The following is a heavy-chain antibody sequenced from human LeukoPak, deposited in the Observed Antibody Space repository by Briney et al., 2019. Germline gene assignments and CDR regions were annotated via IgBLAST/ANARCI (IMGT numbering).Heavy chain of an antibody. J-gene: IGHJ4*02. CDR3: ARVLDGYKYYFDY. CDR2: IYYSGST. D-gene: IGHD5-24*01. Sequence: SETLSLTCTVSGGSISSYYWSWIRQPPGKGLEWIGYIYYSGSTNYNPSLKSRVTISVDASKNQFSLKLSSVTAADTAEYYCARVLDGYKYYFDYWGQGTLVTVSS. CDR1: GGSISSYY. V-gene: IGHV4-59*01.